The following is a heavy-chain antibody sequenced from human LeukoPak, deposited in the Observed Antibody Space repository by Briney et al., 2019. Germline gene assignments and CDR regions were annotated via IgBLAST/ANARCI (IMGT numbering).Heavy chain of an antibody. CDR1: GFTFSNYG. Sequence: GGALRLSCAASGFTFSNYGMHWVRQAPGKGLEWVASVSYDGSDKNYADSVKGRFTISRDNSDNTLYLQMNSLGAEDTAVYYCAKASSYDSSGYYYYFDYWGQGTLVTVSS. CDR3: AKASSYDSSGYYYYFDY. CDR2: VSYDGSDK. V-gene: IGHV3-30*18. D-gene: IGHD3-22*01. J-gene: IGHJ4*02.